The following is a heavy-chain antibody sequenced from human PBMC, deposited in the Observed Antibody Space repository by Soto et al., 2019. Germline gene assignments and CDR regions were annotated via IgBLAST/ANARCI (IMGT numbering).Heavy chain of an antibody. CDR1: GFSFGDDG. J-gene: IGHJ4*02. CDR2: IRSRTYGATP. Sequence: EVQLVESGGGLVKPGRSFRLSGAVSGFSFGDDGMSWFRQAPGTGLEWVGSIRSRTYGATPEYAASAQGRFSISRDDSKNIAYVQMNRLRTEDTAVYFCTRAGTSGFYYDLGDYWGQGTLVTVSS. D-gene: IGHD3-10*01. V-gene: IGHV3-49*05. CDR3: TRAGTSGFYYDLGDY.